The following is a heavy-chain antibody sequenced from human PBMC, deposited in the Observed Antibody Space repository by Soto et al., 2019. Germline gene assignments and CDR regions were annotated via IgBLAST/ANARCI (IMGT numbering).Heavy chain of an antibody. D-gene: IGHD2-21*01. V-gene: IGHV1-69*02. Sequence: QVQVVQSGAEVKKPESSVKVSCKPSGGTFNTYTVNWVRLAPGHGLEWMGRFIPILDMANYAHKFQDRVTITADRSTFTAYMELNSLTSDDTAVYYCAITYCRDNSCLMEFEFWGPGTRVTVSS. CDR2: FIPILDMA. CDR3: AITYCRDNSCLMEFEF. J-gene: IGHJ4*02. CDR1: GGTFNTYT.